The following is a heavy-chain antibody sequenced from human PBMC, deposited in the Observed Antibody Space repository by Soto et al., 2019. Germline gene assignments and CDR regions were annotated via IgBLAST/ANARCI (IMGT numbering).Heavy chain of an antibody. CDR1: GFTFSSYG. V-gene: IGHV3-30*19. CDR3: ARDPYDYVWGSYHFDY. CDR2: IWYDGSNK. D-gene: IGHD3-16*02. J-gene: IGHJ4*02. Sequence: SLRLSCAASGFTFSSYGMHWVRQAPGKGLEWVAVIWYDGSNKYYADSVKGRFTISRDNSKNTLYLQMNSLRAKDTAVYYCARDPYDYVWGSYHFDYWGQGTLVTSPQ.